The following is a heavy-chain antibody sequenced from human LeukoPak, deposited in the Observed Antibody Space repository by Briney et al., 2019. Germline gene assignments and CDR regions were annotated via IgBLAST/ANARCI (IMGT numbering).Heavy chain of an antibody. V-gene: IGHV4-4*02. CDR1: GGSISSSNW. D-gene: IGHD1-26*01. J-gene: IGHJ3*02. Sequence: PSETLSLTCAVSGGSISSSNWWNWVRQPPGQGLEWIGQIYHSGSTNYNPSLKTRVTISVDKSKSQFSLNLTSVTAADTAVYYCARAGRWEGRPHAFDIWGQGTMVAVSS. CDR2: IYHSGST. CDR3: ARAGRWEGRPHAFDI.